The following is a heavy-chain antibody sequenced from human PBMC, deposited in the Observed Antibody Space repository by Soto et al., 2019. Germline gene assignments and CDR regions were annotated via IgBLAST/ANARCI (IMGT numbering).Heavy chain of an antibody. CDR2: ISNSGTTI. CDR1: GFTFGGFY. CDR3: ARFWGTVAPFDY. J-gene: IGHJ4*02. V-gene: IGHV3-11*01. Sequence: QEQLVESGGGLVKPGGSLRLSCAASGFTFGGFYMTWIRQAPGKGLEWISYISNSGTTINYADSVRGRFAISRDNAKNSLFLQMNSLRVEDTAVYYCARFWGTVAPFDYWGQGTLVTVSS. D-gene: IGHD3-16*01.